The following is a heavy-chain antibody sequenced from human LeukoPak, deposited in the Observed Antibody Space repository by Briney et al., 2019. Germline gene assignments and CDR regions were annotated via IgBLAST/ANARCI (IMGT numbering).Heavy chain of an antibody. CDR2: INPSGGGT. Sequence: ASVKVSGRASGYIYTSYYMHWVRQAPGQGLEWMGIINPSGGGTIYSQKFQGRVTMTTDMSTSTVYMELASLRSDDTAIYYCARGGHGTSVAAAGTGDYWGQGTLVTVSP. D-gene: IGHD6-13*01. V-gene: IGHV1-46*01. CDR1: GYIYTSYY. J-gene: IGHJ4*02. CDR3: ARGGHGTSVAAAGTGDY.